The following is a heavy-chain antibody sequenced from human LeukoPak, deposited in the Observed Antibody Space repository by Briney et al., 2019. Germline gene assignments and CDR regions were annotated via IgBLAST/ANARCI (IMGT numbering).Heavy chain of an antibody. Sequence: SQTLSLTRIVSGGSLSSVDYYWGWIRQPPGRGLEWIGYIYYSGSTYYNSSLKSRVTISVDTSKQRFSLKLSSVTAADTAVYYYARGLREWELPEYYFDYWGQGTLVTVSS. V-gene: IGHV4-30-4*01. J-gene: IGHJ4*02. CDR1: GGSLSSVDYY. CDR3: ARGLREWELPEYYFDY. D-gene: IGHD1-26*01. CDR2: IYYSGST.